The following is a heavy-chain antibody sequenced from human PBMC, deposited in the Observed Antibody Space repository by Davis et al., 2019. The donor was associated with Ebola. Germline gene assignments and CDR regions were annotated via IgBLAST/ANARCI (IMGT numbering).Heavy chain of an antibody. CDR2: INSDGSST. Sequence: GESLRISCAASGFTFSSYWMHWVRQAPGKGLVWVSRINSDGSSTSYADSVKGRFTISRDNAKNTLYLQMNSLRAEDTAVYYCERDSVITFGGVILPFDYWGQGTLVTVSS. CDR3: ERDSVITFGGVILPFDY. CDR1: GFTFSSYW. J-gene: IGHJ4*02. V-gene: IGHV3-74*01. D-gene: IGHD3-16*01.